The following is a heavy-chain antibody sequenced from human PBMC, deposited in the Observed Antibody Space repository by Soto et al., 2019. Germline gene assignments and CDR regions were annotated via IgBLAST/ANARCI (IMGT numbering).Heavy chain of an antibody. V-gene: IGHV4-34*02. J-gene: IGHJ4*02. D-gene: IGHD2-15*01. Sequence: QVQLQQWGAGLLKPSETLSLTCAVYGGSFSDYYWSWIRQPPGKGLEWIGEINHSGSTIYNPSVKSRVTMSVDTSKIQFSLNLTSVTAADTAVYYCARGGCSGGSCYRPFFSDWGQGTLVTVSS. CDR1: GGSFSDYY. CDR2: INHSGST. CDR3: ARGGCSGGSCYRPFFSD.